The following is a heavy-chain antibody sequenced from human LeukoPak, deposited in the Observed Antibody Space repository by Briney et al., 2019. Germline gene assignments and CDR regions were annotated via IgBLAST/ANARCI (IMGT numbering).Heavy chain of an antibody. Sequence: PGGSLRLSCAASGFTFSFSGMYWVRQAPGKGLEWQEFISDDGSRKYFADSVKGRFTISRDNSKNTLFLQMNSLRTEDTAVYYCAKDRSTAWSFDYWGQGTLVTVSS. CDR2: ISDDGSRK. CDR1: GFTFSFSG. J-gene: IGHJ4*02. CDR3: AKDRSTAWSFDY. D-gene: IGHD2-15*01. V-gene: IGHV3-30*18.